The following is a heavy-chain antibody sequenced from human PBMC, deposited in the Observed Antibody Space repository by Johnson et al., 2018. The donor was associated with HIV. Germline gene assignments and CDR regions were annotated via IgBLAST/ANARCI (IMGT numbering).Heavy chain of an antibody. Sequence: VQLVESGGDLVQPGGSLRLSCAVSGFTVSSNYMSWVRRAPGKGLEWVSGINWNGGSTGYADSVKGRFTISRDNAKNSLYLQMNSLRAEDTALYYCARDIFYTDTAFDIWGQGTMVTVSS. CDR3: ARDIFYTDTAFDI. CDR2: INWNGGST. J-gene: IGHJ3*02. CDR1: GFTVSSNY. V-gene: IGHV3-20*04.